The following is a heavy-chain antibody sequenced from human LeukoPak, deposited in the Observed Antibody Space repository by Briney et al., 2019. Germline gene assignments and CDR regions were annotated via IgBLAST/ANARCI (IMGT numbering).Heavy chain of an antibody. J-gene: IGHJ4*02. Sequence: SETLSLTCTVSGGSISSYYWSWIRQPPGKGLEWIGYIYYSGSTNYNPSLKSRVTISVDTSKNQFSLKLSSVTAADTAVYYCARLIAAAVGGDYWGQGTLVTVSS. CDR2: IYYSGST. CDR1: GGSISSYY. CDR3: ARLIAAAVGGDY. D-gene: IGHD6-13*01. V-gene: IGHV4-59*01.